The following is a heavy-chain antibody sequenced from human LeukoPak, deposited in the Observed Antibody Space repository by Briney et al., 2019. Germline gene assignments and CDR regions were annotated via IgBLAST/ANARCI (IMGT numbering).Heavy chain of an antibody. CDR1: GGSISSGGYY. V-gene: IGHV4-30-2*01. Sequence: SETLSLTCTVSGGSISSGGYYWSWIRQPPGKGLEWIGYIYHSGSTYYNPSLKSRVTISVDRSKNQFSLKLSSVTAADTAVYYCARVRDFWSGSYYFDYWGQGTLVTVSS. D-gene: IGHD3-3*01. J-gene: IGHJ4*02. CDR2: IYHSGST. CDR3: ARVRDFWSGSYYFDY.